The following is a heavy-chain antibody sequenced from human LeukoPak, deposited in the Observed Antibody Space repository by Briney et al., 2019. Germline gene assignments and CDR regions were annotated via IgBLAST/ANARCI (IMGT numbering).Heavy chain of an antibody. CDR3: ARLTSYGDYMAFEE. V-gene: IGHV3-48*02. CDR2: ISSSSSTI. J-gene: IGHJ4*02. D-gene: IGHD4-17*01. CDR1: GFTFSSSS. Sequence: PGGSLRLPRAASGFTFSSSSMNWVRQAPGKGLEWVSYISSSSSTIYYADSVKGRFTISRDNAKNSLYLQMNSLRDEDTAVYYCARLTSYGDYMAFEERGQGTLVTVSS.